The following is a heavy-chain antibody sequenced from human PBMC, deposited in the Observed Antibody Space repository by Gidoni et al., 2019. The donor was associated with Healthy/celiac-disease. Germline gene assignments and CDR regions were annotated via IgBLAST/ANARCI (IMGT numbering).Heavy chain of an antibody. CDR2: ISYDGSNK. Sequence: QVQLVESGGGVVQPGRSLRLSCAASGFTFSSYGMHWVRQAPGKGLEWVAVISYDGSNKYYADSVKGRFTISRDNSKNTLYLQMNSLRAEDTAVYYCAKDKAMAPDYWGQGTLVTVSS. D-gene: IGHD5-18*01. V-gene: IGHV3-30*18. CDR1: GFTFSSYG. CDR3: AKDKAMAPDY. J-gene: IGHJ4*02.